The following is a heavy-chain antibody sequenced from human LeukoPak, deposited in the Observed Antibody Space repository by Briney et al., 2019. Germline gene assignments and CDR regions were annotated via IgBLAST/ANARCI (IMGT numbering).Heavy chain of an antibody. CDR2: IYYSGST. CDR3: ARTGNSNSWGDY. D-gene: IGHD4-11*01. Sequence: PSETLSLTCTVSGGSISSSRYYWGWIRQPPGKGLEWIGSIYYSGSTYYNPSLKSRVTISVDTSKNQFSLKLSSVTAADTAVSYCARTGNSNSWGDYWGQGTLVTVSS. J-gene: IGHJ4*02. CDR1: GGSISSSRYY. V-gene: IGHV4-39*01.